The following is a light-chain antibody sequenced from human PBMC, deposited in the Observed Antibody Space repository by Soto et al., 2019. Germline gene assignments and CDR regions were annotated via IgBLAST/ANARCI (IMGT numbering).Light chain of an antibody. V-gene: IGKV3-15*01. CDR2: GAS. CDR1: QSVSSN. Sequence: EIGMTQSPATLSASPGERATLSCRANQSVSSNLAWYQQKPGQAPRLLIYGASTRATGIPARFSGSGSGTEFTLTISGLQSEDFAVYYCQQYNNWPITFGQGTLLENK. CDR3: QQYNNWPIT. J-gene: IGKJ5*01.